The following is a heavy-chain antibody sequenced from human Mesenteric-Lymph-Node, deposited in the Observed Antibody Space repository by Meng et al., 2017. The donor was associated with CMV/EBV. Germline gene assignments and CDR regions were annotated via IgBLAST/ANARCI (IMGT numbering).Heavy chain of an antibody. Sequence: KVSCKASGYTFTSYGITWVRQAPGQGLEWMGWISAYNGKTNYAQKFQGRVTMTTDTSTSTAYMELSSLRSEDTAVYYCAREGGGTSDWGQGTLVTVSS. CDR3: AREGGGTSD. V-gene: IGHV1-18*01. D-gene: IGHD1-1*01. CDR2: ISAYNGKT. CDR1: GYTFTSYG. J-gene: IGHJ4*02.